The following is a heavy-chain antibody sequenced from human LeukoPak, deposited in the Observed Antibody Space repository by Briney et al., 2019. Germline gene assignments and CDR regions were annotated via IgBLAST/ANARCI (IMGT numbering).Heavy chain of an antibody. V-gene: IGHV4-59*01. CDR3: ARAPRGSVSWFDY. J-gene: IGHJ4*02. D-gene: IGHD3-10*01. Sequence: SETLSLTCTVSGASISSYYWSWIRQPPGKGLEWIGFIYYSGSTNYNPSLKSRVTISGDTSKNHLSLNVSSVPAADTAVYYCARAPRGSVSWFDYWGQGTLVTVSS. CDR1: GASISSYY. CDR2: IYYSGST.